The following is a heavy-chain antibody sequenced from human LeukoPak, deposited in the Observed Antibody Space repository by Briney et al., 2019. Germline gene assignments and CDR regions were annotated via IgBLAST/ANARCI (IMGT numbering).Heavy chain of an antibody. D-gene: IGHD2-8*01. CDR1: GGSFSGYY. J-gene: IGHJ4*02. Sequence: SETLSLTCAVYGGSFSGYYWSWIRQPPGKGLEWIGEINHSGSTNYNPSLKSRVTISVDTSKNQFSLKLSSVTAADTAVYYCARGPKIVLMVYATPFDYWGQGTLVTVSS. CDR3: ARGPKIVLMVYATPFDY. CDR2: INHSGST. V-gene: IGHV4-34*01.